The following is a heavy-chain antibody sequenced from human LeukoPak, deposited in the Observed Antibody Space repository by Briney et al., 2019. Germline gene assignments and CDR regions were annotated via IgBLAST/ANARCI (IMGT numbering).Heavy chain of an antibody. CDR3: ARAAGLVVVVAATLDY. J-gene: IGHJ4*02. D-gene: IGHD2-15*01. CDR2: INSNSGGT. Sequence: ASVKVSCKASGYTFTGYYIHWVRQAPGQGLEWMGWINSNSGGTNYAQKFQGRVTMTRDTSTSTVYMELSSLRSEDTAVYYCARAAGLVVVVAATLDYWGQGTLVTVSS. CDR1: GYTFTGYY. V-gene: IGHV1-2*02.